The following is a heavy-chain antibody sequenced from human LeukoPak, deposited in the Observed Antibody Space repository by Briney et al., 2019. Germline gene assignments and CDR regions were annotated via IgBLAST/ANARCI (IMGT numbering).Heavy chain of an antibody. J-gene: IGHJ5*02. CDR3: AAAGESGSYSAWFDP. CDR1: GFTFTNSA. V-gene: IGHV1-58*02. D-gene: IGHD1-26*01. CDR2: VVVGSGNT. Sequence: SVKVSCKASGFTFTNSAMQWVRQARGQRLEWIGWVVVGSGNTNYAQKFQERVTITRDMSTSTAYMELSSLRSEDTAVYYCAAAGESGSYSAWFDPWGQGTLVTVSS.